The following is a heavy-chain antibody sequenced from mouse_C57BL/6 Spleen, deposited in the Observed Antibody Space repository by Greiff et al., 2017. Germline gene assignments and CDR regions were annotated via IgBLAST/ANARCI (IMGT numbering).Heavy chain of an antibody. D-gene: IGHD1-1*01. CDR1: GYTFTSYC. V-gene: IGHV1-69*01. CDR3: ASDHYCGSSPYYFDY. Sequence: QVQLQQPGAELVMPGASVKLSCTASGYTFTSYCMHWVKQRPGQGLEWIGEIDPSDGYTNYNQKFKGKATLTVDKSSSTAYLQLSSLTSENSAVYYCASDHYCGSSPYYFDYWGQGTTLTVSS. J-gene: IGHJ2*01. CDR2: IDPSDGYT.